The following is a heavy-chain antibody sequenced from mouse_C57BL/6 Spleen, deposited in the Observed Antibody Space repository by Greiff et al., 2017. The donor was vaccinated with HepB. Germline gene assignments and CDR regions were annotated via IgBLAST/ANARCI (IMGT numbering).Heavy chain of an antibody. D-gene: IGHD2-1*01. CDR2: ISDGGSYT. CDR1: GFTFSSYA. J-gene: IGHJ3*01. V-gene: IGHV5-4*03. Sequence: EVKLMESGGGLVKPGGSLKLSCAASGFTFSSYAMSWVRQTPEKRLEWVATISDGGSYTYYPDNVKGRFTISRDNAKNNLYLQMSHLKSEDTAMYYCARVGGNYVPYAYWGQGTLVTVSA. CDR3: ARVGGNYVPYAY.